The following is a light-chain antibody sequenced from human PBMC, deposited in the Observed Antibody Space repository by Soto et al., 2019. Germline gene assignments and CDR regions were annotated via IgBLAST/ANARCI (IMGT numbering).Light chain of an antibody. CDR2: EVS. V-gene: IGLV2-14*01. J-gene: IGLJ1*01. CDR3: SSYTSSSTFYV. Sequence: QSALTQPASVSGSPGQSITISCTGTSSDVGGYNYVSWYQQHPGKAPKLMIYEVSNRSSGVSNRFSGSKSGNTASLTISGLQAEDEADYYCSSYTSSSTFYVFGTGTKVTVL. CDR1: SSDVGGYNY.